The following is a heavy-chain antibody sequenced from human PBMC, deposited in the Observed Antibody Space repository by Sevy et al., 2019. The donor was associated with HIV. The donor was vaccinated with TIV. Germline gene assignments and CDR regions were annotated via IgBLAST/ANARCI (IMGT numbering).Heavy chain of an antibody. J-gene: IGHJ4*02. CDR2: IKEDGSKK. Sequence: GGSLRLSCAASGFTFNKSWMTWVRQAPGKGLEWVANIKEDGSKKYYVESVTGRFTVSRDNVKNSLFLQMDSLRADDTAVYDCATWGSTWGLDYWGQGTLVTVSS. CDR3: ATWGSTWGLDY. V-gene: IGHV3-7*01. CDR1: GFTFNKSW. D-gene: IGHD3-16*01.